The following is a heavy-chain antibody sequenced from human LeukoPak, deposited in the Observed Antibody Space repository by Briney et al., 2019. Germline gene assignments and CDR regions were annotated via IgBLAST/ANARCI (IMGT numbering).Heavy chain of an antibody. CDR3: ARTEHLGAFDI. D-gene: IGHD1-26*01. J-gene: IGHJ3*02. V-gene: IGHV3-33*01. Sequence: GGSLRLSCAASGFTFSSYGVHWVRQAPGKGLEWVAVIWYDGSNKYYADSVKGRFTISRDNSKNTLYLQMNSLRAEDTAVYYCARTEHLGAFDIWGQGTMVTVSS. CDR1: GFTFSSYG. CDR2: IWYDGSNK.